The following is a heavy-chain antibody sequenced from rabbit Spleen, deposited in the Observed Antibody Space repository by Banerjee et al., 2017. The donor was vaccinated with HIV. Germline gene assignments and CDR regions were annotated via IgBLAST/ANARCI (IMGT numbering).Heavy chain of an antibody. D-gene: IGHD7-1*01. J-gene: IGHJ4*01. Sequence: QSLEESGGDLVKPGASLTLTCTASGVSFSVSSYMCWVRQAPGKGLEWVVCIDAGSSGFTYFASWVNGRFTISSHNAQNTLYLQLNSLTVADTATYFCVREAGYAGYGDGNLWGPGTLVTVS. CDR1: GVSFSVSSY. CDR3: VREAGYAGYGDGNL. V-gene: IGHV1S40*01. CDR2: IDAGSSGFT.